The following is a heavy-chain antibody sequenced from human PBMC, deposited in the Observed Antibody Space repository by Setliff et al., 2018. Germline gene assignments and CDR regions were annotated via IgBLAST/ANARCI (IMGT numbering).Heavy chain of an antibody. Sequence: SVKVSCKASGGTFNSNAISWVRQAPGQGLEWMGGIVPIFGTTNYAQKFQGRVTITTDESTSTAYMELSSLRPEDTAVYYCAREKGYYFDSTNYYYYFDYWGQGALVTVSS. CDR3: AREKGYYFDSTNYYYYFDY. D-gene: IGHD3-22*01. CDR2: IVPIFGTT. V-gene: IGHV1-69*05. J-gene: IGHJ4*02. CDR1: GGTFNSNA.